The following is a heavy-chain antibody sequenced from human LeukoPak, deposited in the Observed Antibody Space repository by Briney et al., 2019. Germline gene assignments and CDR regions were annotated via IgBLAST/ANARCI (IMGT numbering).Heavy chain of an antibody. CDR2: ISGFNGKT. V-gene: IGHV1-18*01. CDR1: GYTLSDYG. CDR3: ARVGSSGEFDL. D-gene: IGHD6-13*01. Sequence: ASVKGSCKSSGYTLSDYGFTWVRQAPGQGLEWMGWISGFNGKTNYAVRVQDRLTLTTDTSTNTTTLDLRGLRPDDTAMYYCARVGSSGEFDLWGQGTLLTVSS. J-gene: IGHJ5*02.